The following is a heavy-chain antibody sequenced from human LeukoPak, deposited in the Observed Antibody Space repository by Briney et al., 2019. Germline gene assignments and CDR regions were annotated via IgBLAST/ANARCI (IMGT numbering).Heavy chain of an antibody. CDR1: GFTFSNAW. V-gene: IGHV3-15*01. CDR3: TTGYYDFWRVYYTN. Sequence: GGSLRLSCAASGFTFSNAWMSWVRQAPGKGREWVGRIKSKTDGGTTDYAAPVEGRFTISRDDSKNTLYLQMNSLKTEDTAVCYCTTGYYDFWRVYYTNWGQGTLVTV. D-gene: IGHD3-3*01. J-gene: IGHJ4*02. CDR2: IKSKTDGGTT.